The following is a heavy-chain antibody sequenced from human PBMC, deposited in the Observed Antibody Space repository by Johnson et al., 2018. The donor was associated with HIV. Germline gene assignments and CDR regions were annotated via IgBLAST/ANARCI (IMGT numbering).Heavy chain of an antibody. CDR3: AKDNRKRTRGSDAFDI. Sequence: QVQLVESGGGVVQPGRSLRLSCAASGFTFSSYGMHWVRQAPGKGLEWVAVISYDGNNKYYADSVKGRVTISRDNSKNTLYLQMNSLRAEDTAMYYCAKDNRKRTRGSDAFDIWGQGTRVTVSS. D-gene: IGHD2-15*01. J-gene: IGHJ3*02. CDR2: ISYDGNNK. V-gene: IGHV3-30*18. CDR1: GFTFSSYG.